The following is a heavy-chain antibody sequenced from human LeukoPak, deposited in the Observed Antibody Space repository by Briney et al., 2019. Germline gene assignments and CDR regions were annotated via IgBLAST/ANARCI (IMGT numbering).Heavy chain of an antibody. J-gene: IGHJ5*02. D-gene: IGHD6-19*01. CDR3: TRVQFQWFDP. V-gene: IGHV3-21*01. CDR2: ISSSSSYI. CDR1: GFTFSSYS. Sequence: GGSLRLSCAASGFTFSSYSMNWVRQAPGKGLEWVSSISSSSSYIYYADSVKGRFTIARDNSKKTLSLQMNNLRVEDTAVYYCTRVQFQWFDPWGQGTLVTVSS.